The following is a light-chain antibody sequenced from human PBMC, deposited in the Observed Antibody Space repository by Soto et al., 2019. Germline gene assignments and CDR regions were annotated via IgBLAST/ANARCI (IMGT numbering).Light chain of an antibody. CDR2: AAS. CDR1: QSISSY. CDR3: QQSYSTPWT. J-gene: IGKJ1*01. V-gene: IGKV1-39*01. Sequence: DIQMTPSPSSLSASVSDRVAITCRASQSISSYLNWYQQKPGKAPKLLIYAASSLQSGVPSRFSGSGSGTDFTLTISSLQPEDFATYYCQQSYSTPWTVGQGTKVDIK.